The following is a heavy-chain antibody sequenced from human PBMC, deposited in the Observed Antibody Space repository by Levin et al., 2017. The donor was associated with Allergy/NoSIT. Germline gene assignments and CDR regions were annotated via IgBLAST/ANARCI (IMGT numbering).Heavy chain of an antibody. CDR1: GFTFSSYS. V-gene: IGHV3-48*01. CDR3: ASEAIFGVVIDAFDI. J-gene: IGHJ3*02. CDR2: ISSSSSTI. Sequence: SCAASGFTFSSYSMNWVRQAPGKGLEWVSYISSSSSTIYYADSVKGRFTISRDNAKNSLYLQMNSLRAEDTAVYYCASEAIFGVVIDAFDIWGQGTMVTVSS. D-gene: IGHD3-3*01.